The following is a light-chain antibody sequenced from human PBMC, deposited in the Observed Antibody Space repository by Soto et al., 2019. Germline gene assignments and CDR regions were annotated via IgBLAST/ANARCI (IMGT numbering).Light chain of an antibody. V-gene: IGKV3-11*01. CDR3: QQRSNWPIT. Sequence: IVTPQSPGILSVTPGDTDSLSCRANQTISNTVAWYQQKPGQAPRLLIYDASNRATGIPARFSGSGSGTDFTLTISSLEPEDFAVYYCQQRSNWPITFGQGTRLEI. J-gene: IGKJ5*01. CDR1: QTISNT. CDR2: DAS.